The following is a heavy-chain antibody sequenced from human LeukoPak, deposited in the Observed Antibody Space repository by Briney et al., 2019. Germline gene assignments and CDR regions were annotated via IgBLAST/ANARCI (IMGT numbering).Heavy chain of an antibody. Sequence: ASVKVSCKASGYTFTSYYMHWVRQAPGQGLERMGIINPSGGSTSYAQKFQGRVTMTRDTSTSTVYMELSSLRSEDTAVYYCARNSLCSSTSCYSHFDYWGQGTLVTVSS. D-gene: IGHD2-2*01. J-gene: IGHJ4*02. CDR3: ARNSLCSSTSCYSHFDY. V-gene: IGHV1-46*03. CDR2: INPSGGST. CDR1: GYTFTSYY.